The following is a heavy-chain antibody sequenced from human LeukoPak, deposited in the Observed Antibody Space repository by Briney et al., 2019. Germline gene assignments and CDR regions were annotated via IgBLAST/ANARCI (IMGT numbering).Heavy chain of an antibody. D-gene: IGHD1-26*01. Sequence: SETLSLTCAVFGGSFGHYYWSWIRQSPGKGLEWIGEIKSSGNTNYNPSLKSRVTILLDMSKNQFSLKLTSVTAADTAVYYCARIGAYDYYYMDVWAKGTTVTVSS. V-gene: IGHV4-34*01. J-gene: IGHJ6*03. CDR2: IKSSGNT. CDR3: ARIGAYDYYYMDV. CDR1: GGSFGHYY.